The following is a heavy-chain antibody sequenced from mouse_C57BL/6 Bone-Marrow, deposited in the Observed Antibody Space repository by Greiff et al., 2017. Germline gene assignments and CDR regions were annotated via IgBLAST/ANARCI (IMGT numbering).Heavy chain of an antibody. V-gene: IGHV5-6*01. J-gene: IGHJ2*01. CDR1: GFTFSSYG. CDR3: ARLYYGSSYGY. D-gene: IGHD1-1*01. CDR2: ISSGGSYT. Sequence: VQLKESGGDLVKPGGSLKLSCAASGFTFSSYGMSWVRQTPDKRLEWVATISSGGSYTYYPDSVKGRFTISRDNAKNTLYLQMSSLKSEETAMYYCARLYYGSSYGYWGQGTTLTVSS.